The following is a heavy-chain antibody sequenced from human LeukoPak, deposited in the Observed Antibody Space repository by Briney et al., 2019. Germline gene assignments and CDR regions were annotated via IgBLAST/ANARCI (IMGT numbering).Heavy chain of an antibody. CDR2: ISYSSSPT. Sequence: GGSLRLSCAASGFTFSSYSMNWVRQAPGKGLEWISYISYSSSPTYYADSVKGRFTISRDKAKNSLYLQMNSLRAEDTAVYYCARVGADLAFDIWGQGTMVTVSS. J-gene: IGHJ3*02. CDR3: ARVGADLAFDI. V-gene: IGHV3-48*01. CDR1: GFTFSSYS. D-gene: IGHD1-26*01.